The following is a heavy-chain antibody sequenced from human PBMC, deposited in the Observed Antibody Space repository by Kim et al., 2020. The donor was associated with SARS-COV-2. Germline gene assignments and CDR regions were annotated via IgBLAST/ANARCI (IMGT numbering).Heavy chain of an antibody. J-gene: IGHJ4*02. D-gene: IGHD1-26*01. Sequence: PSLKSRVTISVDTSKNQFSLKLSSVTAADTAVYYCARLTARVGATTGFDYWGQGTLVTVSS. V-gene: IGHV4-39*07. CDR3: ARLTARVGATTGFDY.